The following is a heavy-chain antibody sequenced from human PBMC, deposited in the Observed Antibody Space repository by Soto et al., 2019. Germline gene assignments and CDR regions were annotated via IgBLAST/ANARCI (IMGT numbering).Heavy chain of an antibody. CDR2: IIPIFGTA. V-gene: IGHV1-69*06. CDR1: GGTFSSYA. J-gene: IGHJ4*02. D-gene: IGHD5-18*01. Sequence: GASVKVSCKASGGTFSSYAISWVRQAPGQGLEWMGGIIPIFGTANYAQKFQGRVTITADKSTSTAYMELSSLRSEDTAVHYCVGYSYGFPDYWGQGTLVTVS. CDR3: VGYSYGFPDY.